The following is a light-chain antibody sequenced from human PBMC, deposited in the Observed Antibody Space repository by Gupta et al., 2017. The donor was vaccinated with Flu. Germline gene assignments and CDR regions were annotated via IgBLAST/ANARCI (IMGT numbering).Light chain of an antibody. CDR2: GAS. J-gene: IGKJ2*01. V-gene: IGKV3-15*01. CDR1: QSVSRD. CDR3: QQENNCPLT. Sequence: ILITQSPATLPVYPGERATLSCRASQSVSRDLAWYQQKPGQSPRLLIYGASTRANGVPARFSGSGSGTEFTLTISSLQSEDFAVYYCQQENNCPLTFGQGTKVDIK.